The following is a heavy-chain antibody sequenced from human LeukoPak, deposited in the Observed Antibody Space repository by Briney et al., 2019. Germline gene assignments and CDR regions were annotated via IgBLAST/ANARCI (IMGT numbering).Heavy chain of an antibody. CDR2: IRSSSSYT. CDR3: ARVRGSYAIDY. V-gene: IGHV3-11*03. J-gene: IGHJ4*02. D-gene: IGHD1-26*01. Sequence: WGSLRLSCAASGFTFSDYYMSWIRQAPGKGLEWVSYIRSSSSYTYYADSVKGRFTISRDNAKNSQYLQMNSLRAEDTAVYYCARVRGSYAIDYWGQGTLVTVSS. CDR1: GFTFSDYY.